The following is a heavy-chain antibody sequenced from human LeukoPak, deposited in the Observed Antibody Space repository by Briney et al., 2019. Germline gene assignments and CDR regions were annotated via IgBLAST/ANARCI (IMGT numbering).Heavy chain of an antibody. J-gene: IGHJ4*02. CDR2: IFYSGST. CDR3: ARRWAYYDSSGYWSY. V-gene: IGHV4-39*07. CDR1: GGSISTSSYY. Sequence: SETLSLTCTVSGGSISTSSYYWGWVRQPPGKGLEWIGNIFYSGSTYYNPSLKSRVTISVDTSKNQFSLKLSSVTAADTAVYYCARRWAYYDSSGYWSYWGQGTLVTVSS. D-gene: IGHD3-22*01.